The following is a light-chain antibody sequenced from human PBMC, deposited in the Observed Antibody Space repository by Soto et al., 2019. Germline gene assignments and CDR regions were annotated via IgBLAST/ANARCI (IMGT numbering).Light chain of an antibody. CDR2: GAS. Sequence: DKVMTQSPATLSGSPGERATLSCRASQSVSSNLAWYHQKPGQAPRLLIYGASTRATGIPARFSGSGYGTEFTLTISSLQSEDFAVYYCHQYNGLPRTFGQGTKVDIK. V-gene: IGKV3-15*01. CDR3: HQYNGLPRT. J-gene: IGKJ1*01. CDR1: QSVSSN.